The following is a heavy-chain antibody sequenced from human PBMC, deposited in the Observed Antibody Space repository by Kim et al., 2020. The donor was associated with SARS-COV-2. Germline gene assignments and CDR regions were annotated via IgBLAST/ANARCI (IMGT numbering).Heavy chain of an antibody. D-gene: IGHD2-2*01. CDR2: ISGDCGST. CDR3: AKNPSFYCSSTSCFFYY. V-gene: IGHV3-43*02. J-gene: IGHJ6*01. Sequence: GGSLRLSCAASGFTFDDYSMRWVRQAPGKGLEWVSLISGDCGSTYYADSVNGLFTISRDNSKHSLSLLMNSLRTEDTALYYCAKNPSFYCSSTSCFFYY. CDR1: GFTFDDYS.